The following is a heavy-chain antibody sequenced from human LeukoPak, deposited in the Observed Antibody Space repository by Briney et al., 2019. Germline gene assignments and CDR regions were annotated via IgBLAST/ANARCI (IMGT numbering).Heavy chain of an antibody. Sequence: GGSLRLSCAASGFTFSSYWMSWVRQAPGKGLEWVANIKQDGSGKYYVDSVKGRFTISRDNAKNSLYLQMNSLRAEDTAVYYCARAETAAAIYDYYMDVWGKGTTVTVSS. J-gene: IGHJ6*03. CDR1: GFTFSSYW. V-gene: IGHV3-7*01. D-gene: IGHD6-13*01. CDR3: ARAETAAAIYDYYMDV. CDR2: IKQDGSGK.